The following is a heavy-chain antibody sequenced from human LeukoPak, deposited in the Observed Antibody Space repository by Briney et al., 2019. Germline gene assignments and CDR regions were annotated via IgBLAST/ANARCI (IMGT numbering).Heavy chain of an antibody. CDR2: IYPGDSDT. J-gene: IGHJ3*02. D-gene: IGHD5-24*01. CDR1: GYTFTNYW. Sequence: GESLKISCQGSGYTFTNYWIGWVRQMPGKGLEWMGIIYPGDSDTKYSPSFQGQVTISADKTISTAYLQWSSLKASDTAMYYCARRDGYGAYDIWGQGTMVTVSS. V-gene: IGHV5-51*01. CDR3: ARRDGYGAYDI.